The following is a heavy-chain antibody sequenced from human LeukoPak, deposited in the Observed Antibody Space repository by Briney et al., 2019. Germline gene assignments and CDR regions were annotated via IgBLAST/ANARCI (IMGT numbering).Heavy chain of an antibody. V-gene: IGHV1-18*01. CDR3: ARDYIAVRPGWFYT. Sequence: GASVKVSCKASGYTFTCYGISWERQAPGQGLEWMGWISVYNGNTNYAQKFQGRVTMTTDTSTSTAYMDLRSLRSDDTAVYYCARDYIAVRPGWFYTWGEGTLVTVSS. J-gene: IGHJ5*02. CDR1: GYTFTCYG. D-gene: IGHD6-6*01. CDR2: ISVYNGNT.